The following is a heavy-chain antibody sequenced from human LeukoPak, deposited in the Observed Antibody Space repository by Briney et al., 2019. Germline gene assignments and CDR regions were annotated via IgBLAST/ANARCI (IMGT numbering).Heavy chain of an antibody. CDR1: GFTFSNAW. J-gene: IGHJ3*02. CDR2: ISSSSSYI. Sequence: GGSLRLSCAASGFTFSNAWMNWVRQAPGKGLEWVSSISSSSSYIYYADSVKGRFTISRDNAKNSLYLQMNSLRAEDTAVYYCARAARGAFDIWGQGTMVTVSS. CDR3: ARAARGAFDI. D-gene: IGHD3-10*01. V-gene: IGHV3-21*01.